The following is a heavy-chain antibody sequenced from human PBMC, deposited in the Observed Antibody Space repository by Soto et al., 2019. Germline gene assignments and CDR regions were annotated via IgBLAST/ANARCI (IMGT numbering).Heavy chain of an antibody. J-gene: IGHJ4*02. CDR2: IYYSGST. D-gene: IGHD5-18*01. Sequence: PSETLSLTCSVSGGSISSGDYYWSWIRQPPGKGLEWIGYIYYSGSTYYNPSLKSRVTISVDTSKNQFSLKLSSVTAADTAVYYCAGLGDVDKAMVSDYWGQGTLVTVSS. CDR3: AGLGDVDKAMVSDY. CDR1: GGSISSGDYY. V-gene: IGHV4-30-4*01.